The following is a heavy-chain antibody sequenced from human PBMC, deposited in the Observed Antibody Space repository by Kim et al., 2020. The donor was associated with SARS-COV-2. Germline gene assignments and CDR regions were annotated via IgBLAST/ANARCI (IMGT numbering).Heavy chain of an antibody. D-gene: IGHD3-3*01. V-gene: IGHV3-48*04. CDR1: GFTFSLYS. CDR2: ISDFITTP. J-gene: IGHJ3*02. CDR3: VRENDWAFDI. Sequence: GGSLRLSCATSGFTFSLYSMKLVRQAPGKGLEWVSHISDFITTPKYADSVKGRFNISRDNTKNSLYLQMNGMGAEYTAVYYCVRENDWAFDIWGQGTMVTVSS.